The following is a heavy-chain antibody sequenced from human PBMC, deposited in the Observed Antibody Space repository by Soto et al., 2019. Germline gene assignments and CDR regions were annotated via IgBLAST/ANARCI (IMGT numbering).Heavy chain of an antibody. CDR1: GGSISSSNW. J-gene: IGHJ5*02. CDR3: ARSYCSAGSCSNSGWFDP. CDR2: IYHSGST. Sequence: SETLSLTCAVSGGSISSSNWWSWVRQPPGKGLEWIGEIYHSGSTNYNPSLKSRVTISVDKSKNQFSLKLSSVTAADTAVYYCARSYCSAGSCSNSGWFDPWGQGTLVTVSS. D-gene: IGHD2-15*01. V-gene: IGHV4-4*02.